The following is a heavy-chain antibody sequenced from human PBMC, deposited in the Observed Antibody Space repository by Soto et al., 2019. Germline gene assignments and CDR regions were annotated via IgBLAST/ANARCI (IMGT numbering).Heavy chain of an antibody. CDR3: ARGLSDPYYYDSRVSPFDY. V-gene: IGHV1-69*13. CDR1: GYTFTSYA. D-gene: IGHD3-22*01. CDR2: IIPIFGTA. Sequence: VKVSCKASGYTFTSYAISWVRQAPGQGLEWMGGIIPIFGTANYAQKFQGRVTITADESTSTAYMELSSLRSEDTAVYYCARGLSDPYYYDSRVSPFDYGGQETLVTFS. J-gene: IGHJ4*02.